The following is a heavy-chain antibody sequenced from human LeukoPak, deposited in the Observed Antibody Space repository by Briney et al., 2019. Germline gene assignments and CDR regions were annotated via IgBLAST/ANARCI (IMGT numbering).Heavy chain of an antibody. J-gene: IGHJ5*02. V-gene: IGHV4-39*01. CDR3: ARVVFGNIVVVPAAMVFDP. CDR1: GGSISSSSYY. CDR2: IYYSGST. D-gene: IGHD2-2*01. Sequence: SETLSLTCNVSGGSISSSSYYWGWIRQPPGKGLEWIGSIYYSGSTYYNPSLKSRVTISVDTSKNQFSLKLSSVTAADTAVYYCARVVFGNIVVVPAAMVFDPWGQGTLVTVSS.